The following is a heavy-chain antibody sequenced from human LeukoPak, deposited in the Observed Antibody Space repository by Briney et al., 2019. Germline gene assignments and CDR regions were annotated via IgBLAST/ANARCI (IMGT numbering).Heavy chain of an antibody. Sequence: PGGSLRLSCAASGFTFSNYWMHWVRQAPGKGLVWVSRINSDGRSTNYADFVKGRFTISRDNAKNTLYLQMNSLRAEDTAVYYCARDAFGVDKSPFWGQGTLVTVSS. J-gene: IGHJ4*02. CDR1: GFTFSNYW. CDR3: ARDAFGVDKSPF. V-gene: IGHV3-74*01. CDR2: INSDGRST. D-gene: IGHD3-3*01.